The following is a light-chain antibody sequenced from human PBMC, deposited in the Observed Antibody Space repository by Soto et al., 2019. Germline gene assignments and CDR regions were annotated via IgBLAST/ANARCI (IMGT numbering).Light chain of an antibody. CDR1: QSVSNSF. Sequence: EVVLTQSPGTLSLSPGERASLSCRASQSVSNSFLAWYQQKAGQSPRLLIYAASARAIGIPDRFSGSGSGTDFTLTISRLEPEGFAVYYCQHYGNSPLTFGQGTRLEIK. CDR2: AAS. CDR3: QHYGNSPLT. V-gene: IGKV3-20*01. J-gene: IGKJ5*01.